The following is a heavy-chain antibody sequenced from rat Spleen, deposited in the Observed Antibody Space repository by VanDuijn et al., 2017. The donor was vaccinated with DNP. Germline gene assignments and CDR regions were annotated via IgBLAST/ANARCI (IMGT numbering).Heavy chain of an antibody. Sequence: EVQLQESGPGLVKPSQSLSLTCSVTGYSITSNYWGWIRKFPGNKMEYIGHITYSGSTNYNPSLKSRISITRDTSKNQFFLQMNSVTTEDTGTYYCARGNDGYYPDWYFDFWGPGTMVTVSS. CDR3: ARGNDGYYPDWYFDF. D-gene: IGHD1-12*03. V-gene: IGHV3-1*01. CDR1: GYSITSNY. CDR2: ITYSGST. J-gene: IGHJ1*01.